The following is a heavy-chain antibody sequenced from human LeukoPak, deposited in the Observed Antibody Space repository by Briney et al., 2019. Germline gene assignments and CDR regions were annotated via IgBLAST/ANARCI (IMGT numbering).Heavy chain of an antibody. CDR2: IYTSGST. CDR1: GGSISSGSYY. J-gene: IGHJ4*02. Sequence: SETLSLTCTVSGGSISSGSYYWSWIRQPAGKGLEWIGRIYTSGSTNYNPSLKSRVTISVDTSKNQLSLKLSSVTAADTAVYYCASHSGSLRYFDYWGQGTLVTVSS. V-gene: IGHV4-61*02. CDR3: ASHSGSLRYFDY. D-gene: IGHD1-26*01.